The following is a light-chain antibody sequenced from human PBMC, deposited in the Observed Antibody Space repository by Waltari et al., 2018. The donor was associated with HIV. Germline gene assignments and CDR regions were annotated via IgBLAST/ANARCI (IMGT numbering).Light chain of an antibody. Sequence: EIILTQSPDVLLLSPGDRATLSCRASQSIGNSHLAWYQQRPGQAPRLLIYAEPTRATGVPERFSGSGSGTAFSLTISALEAEDFAVYFCQQYGVPPLTFGQGAKVEV. V-gene: IGKV3-20*01. J-gene: IGKJ1*01. CDR3: QQYGVPPLT. CDR1: QSIGNSH. CDR2: AEP.